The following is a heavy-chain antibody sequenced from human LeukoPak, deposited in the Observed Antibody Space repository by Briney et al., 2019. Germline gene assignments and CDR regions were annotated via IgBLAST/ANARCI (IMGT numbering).Heavy chain of an antibody. V-gene: IGHV5-51*01. J-gene: IGHJ4*02. CDR2: IYPRDSDT. CDR1: GYTFSTYW. D-gene: IGHD2-15*01. Sequence: PGESLKISCKGSGYTFSTYWIGWVRQMPGKGLEWMGIIYPRDSDTRYSPSFQGQVTISADKSISTAYLQWSSLKASDTAIYYCARHSEYCSGGNCYVVYWGQGTLVTVSS. CDR3: ARHSEYCSGGNCYVVY.